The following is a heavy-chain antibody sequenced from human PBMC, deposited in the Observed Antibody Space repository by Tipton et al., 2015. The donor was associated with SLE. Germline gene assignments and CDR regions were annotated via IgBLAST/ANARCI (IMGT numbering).Heavy chain of an antibody. V-gene: IGHV4-34*01. CDR3: ARGKGSGSYSSGQFDF. CDR1: GGSFSGYY. J-gene: IGHJ4*02. CDR2: INHSGST. Sequence: TLSLTCAVYGGSFSGYYWSWIRQPPGKGLGWIGEINHSGSTNYNPSLKSRVTISVDTTKNQFSLRLSSVTAADTAVYFCARGKGSGSYSSGQFDFWGQGTLVTVSS. D-gene: IGHD3-10*01.